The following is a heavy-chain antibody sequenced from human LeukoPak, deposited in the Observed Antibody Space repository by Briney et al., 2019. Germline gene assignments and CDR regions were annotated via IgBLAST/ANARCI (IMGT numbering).Heavy chain of an antibody. J-gene: IGHJ4*02. CDR2: INTNTGKP. V-gene: IGHV7-4-1*02. CDR1: GYTFNTYA. CDR3: ARSGADNWNYEFDY. D-gene: IGHD1-7*01. Sequence: ASVKVSCNASGYTFNTYAMNWVRQAPGQGLEWMGWINTNTGKPTYAQGFRGRFDFSLDTSVSTAYLQISSLKTEDTAVYYCARSGADNWNYEFDYWGQGTLVTVSS.